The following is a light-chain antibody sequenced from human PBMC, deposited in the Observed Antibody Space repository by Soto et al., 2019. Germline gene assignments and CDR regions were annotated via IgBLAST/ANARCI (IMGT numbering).Light chain of an antibody. CDR3: QQYNSYSVT. CDR1: QSISSR. J-gene: IGKJ1*01. V-gene: IGKV1-5*01. Sequence: DIQMTQSPSSLSASVGDRVTITCRASQSISSRLAWYQQKPGKAPKLLVYDASNLESGVPSRLSGSGSGTEFTLTISSLQPDDFATYYCQQYNSYSVTFGQGTKVDIK. CDR2: DAS.